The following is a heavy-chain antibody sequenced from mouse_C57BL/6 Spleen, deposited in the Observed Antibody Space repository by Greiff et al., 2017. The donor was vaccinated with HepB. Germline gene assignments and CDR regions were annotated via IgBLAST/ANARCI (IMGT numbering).Heavy chain of an antibody. CDR3: AREGDYGNYFDV. Sequence: QVQLQQPGAELVKPGASVKMSCKASGYTFTSYWITWVKQRPGQGLEWIGDIHPGSGSTNYNEKFKSKATLTVDTSSSTAYMQLSSLTSEDSAVYYCAREGDYGNYFDVWGTGTTVTVSS. J-gene: IGHJ1*03. V-gene: IGHV1-55*01. CDR2: IHPGSGST. CDR1: GYTFTSYW. D-gene: IGHD2-1*01.